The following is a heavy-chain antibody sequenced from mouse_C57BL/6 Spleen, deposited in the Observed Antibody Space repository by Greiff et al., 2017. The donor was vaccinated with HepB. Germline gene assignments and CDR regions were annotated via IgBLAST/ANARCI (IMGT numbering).Heavy chain of an antibody. CDR1: GYTFTSYW. D-gene: IGHD1-1*01. CDR3: ARTTTVVEGYFDV. CDR2: IDPSDSYT. J-gene: IGHJ1*03. Sequence: QVQLQQPGAELVKPGASVKLSCKASGYTFTSYWMQWVKQRPGQGLEWIGEIDPSDSYTNYNQKFKGKATLTVDTSSSTAYMQLSSLTSEDSAVYDCARTTTVVEGYFDVWGTGTTVTVSS. V-gene: IGHV1-50*01.